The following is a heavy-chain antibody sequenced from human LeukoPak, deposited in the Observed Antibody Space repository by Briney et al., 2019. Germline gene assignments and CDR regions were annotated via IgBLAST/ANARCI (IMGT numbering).Heavy chain of an antibody. CDR2: ISGDGGPT. J-gene: IGHJ4*02. Sequence: PGGSLRLSCAASGFTFDNYAMHWVRQAPGKGLEWVSLISGDGGPTYYADSVKGRFTISRDNSKNSLYLQMSSLRTEDTALYYCAKVSQTRLSRPSEYSSSSDYFDYWGQGTLVTVSS. CDR1: GFTFDNYA. D-gene: IGHD6-6*01. V-gene: IGHV3-43*02. CDR3: AKVSQTRLSRPSEYSSSSDYFDY.